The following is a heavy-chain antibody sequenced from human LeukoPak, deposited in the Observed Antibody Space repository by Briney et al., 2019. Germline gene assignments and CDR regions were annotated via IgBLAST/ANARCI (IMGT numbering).Heavy chain of an antibody. CDR3: ARNWGYAFDI. Sequence: PGGSLRLSCAASGFTFSSYEMNWVRQAPGKGLEWVSYISGSGSTIYYADSVKGRFTISRDNAKNSLFLQMNSLRAEDTAVYFCARNWGYAFDIWGQGTMVTVSS. J-gene: IGHJ3*02. D-gene: IGHD7-27*01. V-gene: IGHV3-48*03. CDR1: GFTFSSYE. CDR2: ISGSGSTI.